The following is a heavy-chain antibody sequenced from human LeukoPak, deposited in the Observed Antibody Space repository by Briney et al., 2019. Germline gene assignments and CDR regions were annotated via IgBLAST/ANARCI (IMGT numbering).Heavy chain of an antibody. V-gene: IGHV3-15*01. Sequence: GGSLRLSCAASGFTFSNAWMSWVRQAPGKGLEWVGRIKSKTDSGTTDFAAPVKGRFTMSRDDSKNTLYLQMNSLKTEDTAVYYCTTAPVLLWFGELWSGMDVWGHGTTVTVSS. J-gene: IGHJ6*02. CDR2: IKSKTDSGTT. D-gene: IGHD3-10*01. CDR3: TTAPVLLWFGELWSGMDV. CDR1: GFTFSNAW.